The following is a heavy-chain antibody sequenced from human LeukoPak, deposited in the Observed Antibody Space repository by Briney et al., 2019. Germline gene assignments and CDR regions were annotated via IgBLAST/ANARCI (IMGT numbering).Heavy chain of an antibody. CDR2: ISWNSGSI. CDR3: AKDIGQWLVGDYFDY. D-gene: IGHD6-19*01. V-gene: IGHV3-9*01. CDR1: GFTFYDYA. Sequence: GGSLRLSCAASGFTFYDYAMHWVRHAPGKGLEWASGISWNSGSIAYADSVKGRFTISRDNAKNSLYLKMNSLRAEDTALYYCAKDIGQWLVGDYFDYWGQRTLVTVSS. J-gene: IGHJ4*02.